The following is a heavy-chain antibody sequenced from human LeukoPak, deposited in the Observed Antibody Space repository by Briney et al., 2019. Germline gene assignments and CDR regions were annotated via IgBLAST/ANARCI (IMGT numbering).Heavy chain of an antibody. V-gene: IGHV4-59*11. J-gene: IGHJ5*02. CDR3: ARAVGATPYNWFDP. Sequence: SETLSLTCTVSGGSISSHYWSWIRQPPGKGLEWIGYIYYSGSTNYNPSLKSRVTISVDTSKNQFSLKLSSVTAADTAVYYCARAVGATPYNWFDPRGQGTLVTVSS. CDR2: IYYSGST. CDR1: GGSISSHY. D-gene: IGHD1-26*01.